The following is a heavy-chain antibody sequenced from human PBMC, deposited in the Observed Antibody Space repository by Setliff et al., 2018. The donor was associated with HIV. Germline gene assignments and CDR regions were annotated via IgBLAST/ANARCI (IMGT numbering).Heavy chain of an antibody. D-gene: IGHD3-22*01. CDR1: GGSIRGSNYY. J-gene: IGHJ4*02. Sequence: KSSETLSLTCTVSGGSIRGSNYYWAWIRQPPGKGLEWIGSSYYSGSTYYNPSLRSRVTISVDTSKNQFSLKLSSVTAADTAVYYCATPGGSYYYDSSGLYRALYYWGQGTLVTVSS. V-gene: IGHV4-39*01. CDR3: ATPGGSYYYDSSGLYRALYY. CDR2: SYYSGST.